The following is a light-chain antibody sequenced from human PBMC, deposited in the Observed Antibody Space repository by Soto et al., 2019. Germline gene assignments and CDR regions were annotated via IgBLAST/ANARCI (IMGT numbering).Light chain of an antibody. Sequence: QSALTQPASVSGYPGQSITIYCTGPSSDVGSYNLVSWYQQHPGKAPKLMIYEGSKRPSGVSNRFSGSKSGNTASLTISGLQAEDEADYYCCSYAGSSTFYWVFGGGTKVTVL. J-gene: IGLJ3*02. CDR1: SSDVGSYNL. V-gene: IGLV2-23*03. CDR2: EGS. CDR3: CSYAGSSTFYWV.